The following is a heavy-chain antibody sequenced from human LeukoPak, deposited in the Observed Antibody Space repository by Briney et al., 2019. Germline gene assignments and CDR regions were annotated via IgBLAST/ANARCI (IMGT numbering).Heavy chain of an antibody. CDR3: ARGRRLRNWGSSPQPFDY. V-gene: IGHV4-34*01. D-gene: IGHD7-27*01. Sequence: SETLSLTCAVYGGSFSGYYWSWIRQPPGKGLEWIGEINHSGSTNYNPSLKSRVTISVDTSKNQFSLKLSSVTAADTAVYYCARGRRLRNWGSSPQPFDYWGQGTLVTVSS. CDR2: INHSGST. J-gene: IGHJ4*02. CDR1: GGSFSGYY.